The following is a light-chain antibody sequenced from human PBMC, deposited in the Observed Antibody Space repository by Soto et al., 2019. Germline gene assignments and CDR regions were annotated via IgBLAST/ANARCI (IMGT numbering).Light chain of an antibody. Sequence: QSVLTQPPSVSGAPGQRVTISCTGSSSNIGAGYDVHWYQQLPGTAPKLIISGTSNRPSGCPYRFAGSKSGTSASLAITGLQAEYEADYYCQSYDSSLSGWVFGGGTKLTVL. V-gene: IGLV1-40*01. CDR3: QSYDSSLSGWV. CDR1: SSNIGAGYD. J-gene: IGLJ3*02. CDR2: GTS.